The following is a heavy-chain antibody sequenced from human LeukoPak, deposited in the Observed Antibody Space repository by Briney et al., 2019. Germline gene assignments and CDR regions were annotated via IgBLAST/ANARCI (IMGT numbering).Heavy chain of an antibody. CDR3: ARHRGSSSLFDY. D-gene: IGHD6-6*01. Sequence: TSETLSLTCPVSGGSISTNDYYWDWIRQPPGMGLEYIGSIYYSGSTYYNPSLKSRVTISVDTSKNQFSLRLSSVTAADTAVYYCARHRGSSSLFDYWGQGTLVTVSS. V-gene: IGHV4-39*01. CDR2: IYYSGST. CDR1: GGSISTNDYY. J-gene: IGHJ4*02.